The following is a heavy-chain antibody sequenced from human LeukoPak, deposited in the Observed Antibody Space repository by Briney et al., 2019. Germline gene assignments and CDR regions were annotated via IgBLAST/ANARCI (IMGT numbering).Heavy chain of an antibody. CDR1: GFTFSSAT. Sequence: GGSLRLSCATSGFTFSSATMMWVRQAPGKGLEFVSGVGPSGGTGTYADSVKGRFTISRDNSKNTLYLQMNSLRVEDTAVYYCAKDPNWDRGSWGQGTLVTVSP. CDR2: VGPSGGTG. D-gene: IGHD7-27*01. V-gene: IGHV3-23*01. J-gene: IGHJ5*02. CDR3: AKDPNWDRGS.